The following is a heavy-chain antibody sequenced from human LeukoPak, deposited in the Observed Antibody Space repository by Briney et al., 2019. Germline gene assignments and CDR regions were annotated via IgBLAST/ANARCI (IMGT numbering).Heavy chain of an antibody. V-gene: IGHV3-23*01. CDR1: GFTLSSYE. Sequence: GGSLRLSCTASGFTLSSYEMSWIRQAPGKGLEWVSSIDYSGGSTHYADSVKGRFTISRDNSKNTLYLQINSLGAEDTAVYYCATSFAAAPRFDYWGQGTLVTVSS. D-gene: IGHD6-13*01. CDR2: IDYSGGST. J-gene: IGHJ4*02. CDR3: ATSFAAAPRFDY.